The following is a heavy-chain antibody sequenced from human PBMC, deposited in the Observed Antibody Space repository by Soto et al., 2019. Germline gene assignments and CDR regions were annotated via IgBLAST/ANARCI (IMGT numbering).Heavy chain of an antibody. V-gene: IGHV3-23*01. Sequence: GGSLRLSCEVSGFVLRTYDASWVRQAPGKGLEWLAVIIAWGQTIYSAESARGRFTISRDDAKNTLHLQIDSLTVEDTAVYYCVPRLNPRVPDHWGQGTLVTVSS. CDR1: GFVLRTYD. CDR3: VPRLNPRVPDH. J-gene: IGHJ4*02. D-gene: IGHD3-22*01. CDR2: IIAWGQTI.